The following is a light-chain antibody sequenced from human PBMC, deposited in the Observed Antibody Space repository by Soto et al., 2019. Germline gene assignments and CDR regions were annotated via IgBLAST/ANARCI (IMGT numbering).Light chain of an antibody. CDR2: DVS. Sequence: QSALTQPASVSGSPGQSITISCTGTSSDVGGYNYVSWYQQHPGKAPKLMIYDVSNRPSGVSNRFSGSKSGNTASLTISGLQAEYEADYYCSSYTSSSTLLFGGATKVTVL. CDR1: SSDVGGYNY. J-gene: IGLJ2*01. V-gene: IGLV2-14*01. CDR3: SSYTSSSTLL.